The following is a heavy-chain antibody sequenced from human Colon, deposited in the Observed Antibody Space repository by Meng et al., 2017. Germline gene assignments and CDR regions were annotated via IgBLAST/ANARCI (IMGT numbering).Heavy chain of an antibody. CDR3: TRGYGSGTGVGFDP. CDR2: IRSKAYGGTT. V-gene: IGHV3-49*03. D-gene: IGHD3-10*01. Sequence: GESLKISCTASGFTFGDYAMSWFRQAPGKGLEWVGFIRSKAYGGTTEYAASVKGRFTISRDDSKSIAYLQMNNLKTEDTAVYYCTRGYGSGTGVGFDPWGHGTLVTVSS. J-gene: IGHJ5*02. CDR1: GFTFGDYA.